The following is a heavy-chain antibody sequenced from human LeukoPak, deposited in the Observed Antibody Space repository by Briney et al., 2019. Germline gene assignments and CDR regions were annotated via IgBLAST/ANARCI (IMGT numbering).Heavy chain of an antibody. CDR3: ARVGRPLRFLECFDY. CDR1: GYSISSGYY. J-gene: IGHJ4*02. Sequence: PSETLSLTCTVSGYSISSGYYWGWIRQPPGKGLEWIGSIYLSGSTYYNPSLKNRVTISVDTSKNQFSLKLSSVTAADTAVYYCARVGRPLRFLECFDYWGQGTLVTVSS. D-gene: IGHD3-3*01. V-gene: IGHV4-38-2*02. CDR2: IYLSGST.